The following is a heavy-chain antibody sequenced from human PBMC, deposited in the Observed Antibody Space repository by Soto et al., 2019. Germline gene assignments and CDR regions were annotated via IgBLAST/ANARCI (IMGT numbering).Heavy chain of an antibody. CDR1: RLTFRIAW. J-gene: IGHJ6*02. CDR3: TTGPPVELGYCSGGSCYALYYYYGMDV. CDR2: IKRKTDGGTT. Sequence: GGSLRLACAASRLTFRIAWVTWGRKDPKKGLEWVGRIKRKTDGGTTDYAAPVKGRLTIARDDSKNTLYLQMNSLKTEDTAVYYCTTGPPVELGYCSGGSCYALYYYYGMDVWGQGTTVTVSS. D-gene: IGHD2-15*01. V-gene: IGHV3-15*07.